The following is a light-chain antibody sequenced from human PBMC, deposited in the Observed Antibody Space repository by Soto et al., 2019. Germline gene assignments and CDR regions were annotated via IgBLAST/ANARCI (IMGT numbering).Light chain of an antibody. CDR2: AAS. Sequence: DIQMTQSPSSLSASVGDRVTITCRASQGIIDYVAWFQQKPGKAPNLLIYAASTLQSGVPSRFRGSVPGRDFTLTIISLQPEDVGTYYGRKYNTAPQTFGQGTKVEIK. V-gene: IGKV1-27*01. CDR1: QGIIDY. J-gene: IGKJ1*01. CDR3: RKYNTAPQT.